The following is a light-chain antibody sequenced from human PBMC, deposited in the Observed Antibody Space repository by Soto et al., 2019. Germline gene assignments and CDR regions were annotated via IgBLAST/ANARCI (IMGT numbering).Light chain of an antibody. Sequence: DIQLTQSPSFLSASVGDRVTITCRASQDISRYLAWYQQKAGKAPKLLIYAASTLQKGVPSRFSGSGSGTEFPLTTISLQLYDFATYYCQQLNTYPLFTFGPGTEVDI. CDR3: QQLNTYPLFT. V-gene: IGKV1-9*01. J-gene: IGKJ3*01. CDR2: AAS. CDR1: QDISRY.